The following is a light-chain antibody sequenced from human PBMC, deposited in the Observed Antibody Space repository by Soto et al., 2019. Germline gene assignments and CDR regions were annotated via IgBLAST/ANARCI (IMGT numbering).Light chain of an antibody. CDR1: SSNIGTNA. CDR3: VACDDSLHCDV. J-gene: IGLJ1*01. V-gene: IGLV1-44*01. CDR2: NNN. Sequence: QSALTQPPSASGTPGQRVTISCSGGSSNIGTNAVNWYQQLPGTAPKLLIYNNNQRPSGVPDRFSGSKSGTSASLAISGLQSEDEADYYCVACDDSLHCDVFVTGTKV.